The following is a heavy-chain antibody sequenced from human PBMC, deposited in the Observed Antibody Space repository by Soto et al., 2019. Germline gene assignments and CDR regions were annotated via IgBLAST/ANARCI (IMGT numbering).Heavy chain of an antibody. CDR3: ARDDEYSGNGMDV. D-gene: IGHD3-10*01. CDR1: GFTFSNYG. CDR2: ILNDGSNR. Sequence: QVQWVESGGGVVQPGRSLRLSCAASGFTFSNYGMHWVRQAPGKGLEWVAVILNDGSNRYPADSVKDRFTISRDNSKNTLYLQMNRLRAEDTAVYYCARDDEYSGNGMDVWGQGTTVTVS. J-gene: IGHJ6*02. V-gene: IGHV3-33*01.